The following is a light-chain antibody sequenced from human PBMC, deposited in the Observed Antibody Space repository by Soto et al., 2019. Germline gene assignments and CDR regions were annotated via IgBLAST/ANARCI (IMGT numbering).Light chain of an antibody. V-gene: IGKV3-15*01. J-gene: IGKJ2*01. CDR2: GAS. CDR3: QQYNTWPYT. Sequence: EIVMTQSPDTLSVSPGESATLSCRARQSISNNLAWYQQKPGQAPRLLIYGASTRTTGIPARFSGSGSGTQFNLTISRLQSEDFAVYYCQQYNTWPYTFAQGTKLEI. CDR1: QSISNN.